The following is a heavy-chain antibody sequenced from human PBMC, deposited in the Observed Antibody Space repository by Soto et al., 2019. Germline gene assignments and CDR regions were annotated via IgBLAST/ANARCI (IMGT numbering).Heavy chain of an antibody. CDR1: GGSVSSGDYY. Sequence: SETLSLTCTVSGGSVSSGDYYWSWIRQPPGKGLEWIGYIYFSGTTIYNPSLKSRVTISLDTSKNRFALKLSSVTAADTAVYYCAREVVGPTLNWFDPWGQGTLVTVS. V-gene: IGHV4-61*08. CDR2: IYFSGTT. J-gene: IGHJ5*02. D-gene: IGHD3-22*01. CDR3: AREVVGPTLNWFDP.